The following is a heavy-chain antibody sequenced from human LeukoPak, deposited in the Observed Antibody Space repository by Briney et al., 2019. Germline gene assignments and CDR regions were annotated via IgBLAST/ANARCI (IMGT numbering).Heavy chain of an antibody. D-gene: IGHD1-26*01. CDR2: VYYTGNT. V-gene: IGHV4-59*08. Sequence: SETLSLTCTVSGGSISSYYWSWIRQPPGKGLEWIGYVYYTGNTNYNPSLKSRVTISVDTSKNQFSLNLSSVTAADTAIYYCARLGGATSPFGYWGQGTLVTVSS. CDR3: ARLGGATSPFGY. CDR1: GGSISSYY. J-gene: IGHJ4*02.